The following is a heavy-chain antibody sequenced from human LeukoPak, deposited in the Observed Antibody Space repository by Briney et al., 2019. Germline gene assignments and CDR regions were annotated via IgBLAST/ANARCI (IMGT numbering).Heavy chain of an antibody. CDR3: AKGSGTAEDY. Sequence: GGSLRLSCDASEFIFSDYDMSWVRQAPGKGLEWVAHISASGRTNYYADAVKGRFTISRDNSKNTLYLQMNSLRAEDTAVYYCAKGSGTAEDYWGQGTLVTVSS. CDR1: EFIFSDYD. J-gene: IGHJ4*02. CDR2: ISASGRTN. D-gene: IGHD6-25*01. V-gene: IGHV3-23*01.